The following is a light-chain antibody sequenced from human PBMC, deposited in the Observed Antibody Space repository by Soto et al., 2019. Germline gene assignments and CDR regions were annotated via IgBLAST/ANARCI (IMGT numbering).Light chain of an antibody. CDR1: QSVSSY. CDR2: DAS. J-gene: IGKJ1*01. CDR3: QQYGGSPQT. V-gene: IGKV3-20*01. Sequence: EIVLTQSPATLSLSPGERATLSCRASQSVSSYLAWYQQEPGQAPRLLIYDASVRPTGIPDRFSGSGSGTDFTLTISRLEPEDSAVYYCQQYGGSPQTFGQGTKVDIK.